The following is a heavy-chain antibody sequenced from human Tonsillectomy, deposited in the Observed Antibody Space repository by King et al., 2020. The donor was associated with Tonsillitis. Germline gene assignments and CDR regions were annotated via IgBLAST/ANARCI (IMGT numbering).Heavy chain of an antibody. CDR2: ISTSDGP. V-gene: IGHV3-11*01. J-gene: IGHJ4*02. Sequence: VQLVESGGGLVKPGGSLRLSCEASGFIFTNHYMTWVRQAPGKRLEWGSYISTSDGPNYADSVKGRFTISRDNAKKSMFLQMDSLRVEDTAIYYCARLIALAGTALDYWGQGNLVTVSS. CDR3: ARLIALAGTALDY. CDR1: GFIFTNHY. D-gene: IGHD6-19*01.